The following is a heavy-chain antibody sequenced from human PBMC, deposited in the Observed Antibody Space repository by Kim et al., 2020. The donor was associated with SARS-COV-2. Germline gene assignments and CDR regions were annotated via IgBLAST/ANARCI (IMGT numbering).Heavy chain of an antibody. Sequence: SETLSPTCTVSGGSISSGDYYWSWIRQHPGKGLEWIGHIYYSVSTYYNPSLKSRATMSEDTPKNQFSLKLSSVTDADTALYYFARALRRYKYARIDYWG. CDR2: IYYSVST. V-gene: IGHV4-31*03. J-gene: IGHJ4*01. D-gene: IGHD4-17*01. CDR3: ARALRRYKYARIDY. CDR1: GGSISSGDYY.